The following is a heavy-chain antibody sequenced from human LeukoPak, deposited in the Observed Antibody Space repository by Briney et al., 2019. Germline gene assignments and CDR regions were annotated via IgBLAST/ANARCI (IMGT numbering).Heavy chain of an antibody. D-gene: IGHD2-15*01. V-gene: IGHV7-4-1*02. CDR1: GYTFTGYY. Sequence: ASVKVSCKASGYTFTGYYMHWVRQAPGQGLEWMGWINTNTGNPTYAQGFTGRFVFSLDTSVSTAYLQISSLKAEDTAVYYCARACRGDYFDYWGQGTLVTVSS. CDR2: INTNTGNP. CDR3: ARACRGDYFDY. J-gene: IGHJ4*02.